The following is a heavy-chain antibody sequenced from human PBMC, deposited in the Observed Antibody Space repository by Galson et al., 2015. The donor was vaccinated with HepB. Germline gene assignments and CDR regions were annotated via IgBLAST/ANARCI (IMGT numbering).Heavy chain of an antibody. CDR2: IIPILGIA. V-gene: IGHV1-69*02. CDR3: ARTSIAAAGNDY. CDR1: GGTFSSYT. J-gene: IGHJ4*02. D-gene: IGHD6-13*01. Sequence: SVKVSCKASGGTFSSYTISWVRQAPGQGLEWMGRIIPILGIANYAQKFQGRVTITADKSTSTAYMGLSSLRSEDTAVYYCARTSIAAAGNDYWGQGTLVTVSS.